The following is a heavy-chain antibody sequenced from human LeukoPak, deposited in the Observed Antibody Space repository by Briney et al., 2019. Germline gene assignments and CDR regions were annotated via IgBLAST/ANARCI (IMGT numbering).Heavy chain of an antibody. V-gene: IGHV4-39*01. J-gene: IGHJ4*02. D-gene: IGHD3-22*01. CDR1: GGSISSSSYY. CDR3: ARLGSSYYDSSGYHGAVY. Sequence: PSETLSLTCTVSGGSISSSSYYWGWIRHPPGKGLEWIGRIYYSGSTYYNPSLKSRVTISVDTSKNQFSLKLSSVTAAGTAVYYCARLGSSYYDSSGYHGAVYWGQGTLVTVSS. CDR2: IYYSGST.